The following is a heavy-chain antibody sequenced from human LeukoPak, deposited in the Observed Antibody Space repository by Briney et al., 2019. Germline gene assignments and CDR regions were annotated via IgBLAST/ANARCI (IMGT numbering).Heavy chain of an antibody. Sequence: GGSLRLSCAASGFTVSSNYMSWVRQAPGKGLEWVSVIYSGGSTYYADSVKGRFTISRDNSKNTLYLQMNSLRAEGTAVYYCARDPGIAAAGIDYWGQGTLVTVSS. CDR3: ARDPGIAAAGIDY. CDR1: GFTVSSNY. J-gene: IGHJ4*02. CDR2: IYSGGST. D-gene: IGHD6-13*01. V-gene: IGHV3-66*01.